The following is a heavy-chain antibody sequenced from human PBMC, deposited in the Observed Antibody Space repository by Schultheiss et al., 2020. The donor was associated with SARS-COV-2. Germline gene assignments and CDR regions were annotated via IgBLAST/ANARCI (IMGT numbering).Heavy chain of an antibody. V-gene: IGHV3-30*07. Sequence: GGSLRLSCAASGFTFSSYSMSWVRQPPGKGLEWVAVISYDGSNKYYADSVKGRFTISRDNSKNTLYLQMNSLRAEDTAVYYCAKIGWDRDRDYWGQGTLVTVSS. D-gene: IGHD1-26*01. CDR2: ISYDGSNK. J-gene: IGHJ4*02. CDR3: AKIGWDRDRDY. CDR1: GFTFSSYS.